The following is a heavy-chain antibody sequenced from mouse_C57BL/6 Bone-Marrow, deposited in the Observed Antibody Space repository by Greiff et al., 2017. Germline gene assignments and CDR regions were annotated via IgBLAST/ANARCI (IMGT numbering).Heavy chain of an antibody. CDR2: IDPNSGGT. CDR1: GYTFTSYW. Sequence: QVQLQQPGAELVKPGASVKLSCKASGYTFTSYWMHWVKQRPGRGLEWIGRIDPNSGGTKYNEKFKSKATLTVDKPSSTAYMPRSSLTSEDSAVYYCARRASSGYGFAYWGQGTLVTVSA. J-gene: IGHJ3*01. D-gene: IGHD3-2*02. V-gene: IGHV1-72*01. CDR3: ARRASSGYGFAY.